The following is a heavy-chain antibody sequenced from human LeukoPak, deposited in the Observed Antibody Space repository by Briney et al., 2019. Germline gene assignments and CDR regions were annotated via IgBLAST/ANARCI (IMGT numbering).Heavy chain of an antibody. D-gene: IGHD6-13*01. J-gene: IGHJ1*01. Sequence: GGSLRLSCAASGFTFSSYGTHWVRQAPGKGLEWVAVISYDGSNKYYADSMKGRFTISRDNSKNTLYLQMNSLRAEDTAVYYCAKDGAAAGTEYFQHWGQGTLVTVSS. CDR1: GFTFSSYG. CDR3: AKDGAAAGTEYFQH. V-gene: IGHV3-30*18. CDR2: ISYDGSNK.